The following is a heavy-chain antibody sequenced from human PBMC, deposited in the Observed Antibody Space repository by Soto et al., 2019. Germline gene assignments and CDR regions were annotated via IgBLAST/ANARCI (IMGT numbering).Heavy chain of an antibody. D-gene: IGHD2-2*01. CDR2: ISYDGKNK. V-gene: IGHV3-30*18. Sequence: QVQLVESGGGMVQPGRSLRLSCAASGFTFTTYGMHWVRQAPGKGLEWVALISYDGKNKYYADSVKGRFTISRDNSKNTLFLQMNSLRAEDTAVYYCAKDSLRGEVLAALNFDYWGQGTLVTVSS. CDR1: GFTFTTYG. CDR3: AKDSLRGEVLAALNFDY. J-gene: IGHJ4*02.